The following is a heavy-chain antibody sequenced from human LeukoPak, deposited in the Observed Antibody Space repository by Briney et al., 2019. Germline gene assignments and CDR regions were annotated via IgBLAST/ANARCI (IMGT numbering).Heavy chain of an antibody. V-gene: IGHV3-66*01. CDR1: GFIVSNNY. J-gene: IGHJ4*02. CDR2: IYSGGST. CDR3: ARPSVLGYSYGYPY. Sequence: GGSLRLSCAASGFIVSNNYMTWVRQAPGKGLEWVSVIYSGGSTYYADSVKGRFTISRDNAKNSLYLQMNSLRAEDTAVYYCARPSVLGYSYGYPYWGQGTLVTVSS. D-gene: IGHD5-18*01.